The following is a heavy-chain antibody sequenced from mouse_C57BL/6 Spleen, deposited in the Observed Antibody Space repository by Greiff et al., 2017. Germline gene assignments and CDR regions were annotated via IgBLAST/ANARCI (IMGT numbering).Heavy chain of an antibody. CDR1: GFSLTSYG. Sequence: VMLVESGPGLVQPSQSLSITCTVSGFSLTSYGVHWVRQSPGKGLEWLGVIWRGGSTDYNAAFMSRLSITKDNSKSQVFFKMNSLQADDTAIYYCAKRLWDSDAMDYWGQGTSVTVSS. CDR2: IWRGGST. CDR3: AKRLWDSDAMDY. D-gene: IGHD3-3*01. J-gene: IGHJ4*01. V-gene: IGHV2-5*01.